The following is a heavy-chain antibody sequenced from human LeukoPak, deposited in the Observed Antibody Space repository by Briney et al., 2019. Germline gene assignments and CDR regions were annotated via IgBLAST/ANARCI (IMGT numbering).Heavy chain of an antibody. J-gene: IGHJ4*02. D-gene: IGHD5-18*01. CDR2: INPNSGGT. Sequence: ASVKVSCKAFGYTFTGYYIHWVRQAPGQGLEWMGWINPNSGGTNYAQKFQGRVTMTRDTSISTAYMELSRLRSDDTAVYYCARVMYSYGFCFDYWGQGTLVTVSS. V-gene: IGHV1-2*02. CDR1: GYTFTGYY. CDR3: ARVMYSYGFCFDY.